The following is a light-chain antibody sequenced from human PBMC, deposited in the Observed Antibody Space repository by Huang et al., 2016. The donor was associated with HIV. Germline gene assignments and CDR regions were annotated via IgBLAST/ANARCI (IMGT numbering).Light chain of an antibody. CDR3: QQRSNWAT. J-gene: IGKJ1*01. V-gene: IGKV3-11*01. CDR1: QSVGDY. CDR2: DAS. Sequence: EIVLTQSPATLSLSPGDRATLSCRASQSVGDYLAWYQQKSGQTPRLLIYDASNRATGIPARFSGSGSGTDFTLTISSLEPDDFAVYYCQQRSNWATCGQGTKVEI.